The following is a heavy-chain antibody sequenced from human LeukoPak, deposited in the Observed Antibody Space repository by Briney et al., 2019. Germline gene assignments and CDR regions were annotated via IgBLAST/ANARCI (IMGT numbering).Heavy chain of an antibody. CDR1: GYTSFKYG. D-gene: IGHD2-15*01. CDR3: AREYCSGGSCYSGGNYYYYYMDV. Sequence: GASVKVSCKASGYTSFKYGITWVRQAPGQGREWMGWISPYNGNTKYMQKFQGRVTMTTDTSTSTAYVEPRSLSSDGTAVYYCAREYCSGGSCYSGGNYYYYYMDVWGKGTTVTVSS. CDR2: ISPYNGNT. V-gene: IGHV1-18*01. J-gene: IGHJ6*03.